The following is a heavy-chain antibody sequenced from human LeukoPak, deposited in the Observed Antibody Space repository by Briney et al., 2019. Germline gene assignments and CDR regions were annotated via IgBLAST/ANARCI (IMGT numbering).Heavy chain of an antibody. CDR3: ARESIDY. Sequence: GGSLRLSCAASGFTFSSYAMSWVRQAPGKGLEWVSAISGGGIGIYYADSLKGRFTISRDNSKNTLYLQMNSLRAEDTAVYYCARESIDYWGQGTLVTVSS. CDR1: GFTFSSYA. CDR2: ISGGGIGI. J-gene: IGHJ4*02. D-gene: IGHD3-10*01. V-gene: IGHV3-23*01.